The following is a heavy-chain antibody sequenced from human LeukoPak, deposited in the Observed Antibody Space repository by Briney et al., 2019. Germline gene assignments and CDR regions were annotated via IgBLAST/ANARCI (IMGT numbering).Heavy chain of an antibody. CDR3: ASLDYGDYMMDV. CDR2: IYYSGST. V-gene: IGHV4-59*01. CDR1: GGSISSYY. D-gene: IGHD4-17*01. J-gene: IGHJ6*02. Sequence: PSETLSLTCTVSGGSISSYYWSWIRQPPGKGLEWIGYIYYSGSTNHNPSLKSRVTISVDTSKNQFSLKLSSVTAADTAVYYCASLDYGDYMMDVWGQGTTVTVSS.